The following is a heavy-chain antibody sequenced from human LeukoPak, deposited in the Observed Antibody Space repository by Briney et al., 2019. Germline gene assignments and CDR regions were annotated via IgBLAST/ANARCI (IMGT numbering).Heavy chain of an antibody. D-gene: IGHD1-26*01. J-gene: IGHJ4*02. CDR3: ARHSATTGYPIDY. CDR1: GGSISSGGYY. Sequence: PSETLSLTCAVSGGSISSGGYYWSWIRQPPGKGLEWIAYIYYSGTTNYDPSLKSRVTISVDTSKNQFSLKLSSVTAADTAVYYCARHSATTGYPIDYWGQGTLVTVSS. V-gene: IGHV4-61*08. CDR2: IYYSGTT.